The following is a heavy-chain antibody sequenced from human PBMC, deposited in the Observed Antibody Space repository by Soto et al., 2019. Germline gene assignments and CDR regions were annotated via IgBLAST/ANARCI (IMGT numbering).Heavy chain of an antibody. CDR3: ARGWGYDSTAYYYAY. D-gene: IGHD3-22*01. CDR2: IIPIFGTA. Sequence: QVQLVQSGAEVRKPGSSVRVSCKASGGSFNRHTISGVRQAPGQVLEWMGGIIPIFGTANHAQKFQGRVTIIADESTSTVYMELSSLRSDDTAIYYCARGWGYDSTAYYYAYWGQGTLVIVSS. J-gene: IGHJ4*02. V-gene: IGHV1-69*01. CDR1: GGSFNRHT.